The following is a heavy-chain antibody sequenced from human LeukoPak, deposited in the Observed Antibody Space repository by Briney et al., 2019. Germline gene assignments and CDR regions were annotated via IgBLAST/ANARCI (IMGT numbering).Heavy chain of an antibody. J-gene: IGHJ4*02. D-gene: IGHD3-10*01. V-gene: IGHV3-23*01. Sequence: PGGSLRLSCVASGFTFSSYGMSWVRQAPGKGLEWVSTISGNGYYADSVKGRFTISGDNSKNTLYLQMNSLRAEDTAVYYCAKAYYYGSGSSYSSFDYWGQGTLVTVSS. CDR2: ISGNG. CDR1: GFTFSSYG. CDR3: AKAYYYGSGSSYSSFDY.